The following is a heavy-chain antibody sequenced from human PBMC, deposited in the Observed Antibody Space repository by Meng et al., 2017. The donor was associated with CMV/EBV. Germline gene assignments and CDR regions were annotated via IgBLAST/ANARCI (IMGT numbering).Heavy chain of an antibody. Sequence: GQLVHSGTEVKKPGASVQVSFKASRNTFTSAGISWVRQAPGQRLEWMGWISAYNGNTNYAQKLQSRVTMTTDTSTSTAYMELRSLRSDDTAVFYCARFGGGNWFDPWGQGTLVTVSS. J-gene: IGHJ5*02. CDR3: ARFGGGNWFDP. V-gene: IGHV1-18*01. CDR2: ISAYNGNT. CDR1: RNTFTSAG. D-gene: IGHD3-16*01.